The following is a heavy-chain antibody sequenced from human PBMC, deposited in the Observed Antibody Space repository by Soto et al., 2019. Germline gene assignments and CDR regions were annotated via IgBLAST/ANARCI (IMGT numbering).Heavy chain of an antibody. D-gene: IGHD6-6*01. CDR3: ARTDHYYYYMDV. CDR1: GFTFSSYG. J-gene: IGHJ6*03. CDR2: ISYDGSNK. V-gene: IGHV3-30*03. Sequence: QVQLVESGGGVVQPGRSLRLSCAASGFTFSSYGMHWVRQAPGKWLEWVAVISYDGSNKYYADSVKGRFTISRDNSKNTLDLQMNSLRAEDTAVYRAARTDHYYYYMDVWGKGPTVTVSS.